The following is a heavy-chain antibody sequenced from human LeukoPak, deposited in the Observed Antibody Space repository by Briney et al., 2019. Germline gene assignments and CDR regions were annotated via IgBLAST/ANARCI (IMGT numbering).Heavy chain of an antibody. J-gene: IGHJ4*02. CDR2: IYYSGST. Sequence: SETLSLTCTVSGGSISSSSYYWGWIRQPPGKGLEWIGSIYYSGSTYYNPSLKSRVTISVDTSKNQFSLKLSSVTAADTAVYYCASNSGSSWYYFDYWGQGTLVTVSS. CDR3: ASNSGSSWYYFDY. V-gene: IGHV4-39*07. D-gene: IGHD6-13*01. CDR1: GGSISSSSYY.